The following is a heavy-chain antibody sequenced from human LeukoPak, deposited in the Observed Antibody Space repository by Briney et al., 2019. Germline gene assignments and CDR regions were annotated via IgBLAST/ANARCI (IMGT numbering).Heavy chain of an antibody. CDR1: GFTLSSYW. J-gene: IGHJ4*02. CDR3: ARGNSHSFDY. V-gene: IGHV3-74*01. CDR2: INSDGSST. Sequence: GGSLRLSCAASGFTLSSYWMHWVRQTPGKGPVWVSRINSDGSSTSYAGSVKGRFTISRVNAKNTLYLQMNSLRAEDTAVYYCARGNSHSFDYWGKGALVTVSS. D-gene: IGHD4-11*01.